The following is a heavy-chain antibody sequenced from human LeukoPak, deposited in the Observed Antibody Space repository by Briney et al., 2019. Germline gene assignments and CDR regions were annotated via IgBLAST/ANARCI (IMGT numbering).Heavy chain of an antibody. J-gene: IGHJ4*02. Sequence: SETLSLTCSVSGGSIRSYYWSWIRQPAGKKLEWIGRISGSGNTDYNPSLKSRLTMSVDTSKNQFSLKLNSVTAADTAVYYCARGQGPTPTKWGQGTLVTVSS. CDR2: ISGSGNT. CDR1: GGSIRSYY. CDR3: ARGQGPTPTK. V-gene: IGHV4-4*07.